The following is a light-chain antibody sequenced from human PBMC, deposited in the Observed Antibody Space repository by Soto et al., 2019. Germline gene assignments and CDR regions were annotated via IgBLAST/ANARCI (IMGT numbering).Light chain of an antibody. V-gene: IGKV1-5*01. CDR1: QSFSRW. Sequence: DIQMTQSPSTLSASVGDRVTITCRASQSFSRWLAWYQQKPGKVPKLLSYDVSKLPSGVPSRFSGSLAGTENTLPMSRLQRDVFANYCCRQYNSYPLTFGGGTNVDLK. J-gene: IGKJ4*01. CDR2: DVS. CDR3: RQYNSYPLT.